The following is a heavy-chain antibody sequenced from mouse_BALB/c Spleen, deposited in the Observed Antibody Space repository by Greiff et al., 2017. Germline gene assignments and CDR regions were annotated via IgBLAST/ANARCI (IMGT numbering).Heavy chain of an antibody. J-gene: IGHJ4*01. Sequence: EVMLVESGGGLVKPGGSLKLSCAASGFTFSSYTMSWVRQTPEKRLEWVATISSGGSYTYYPDSVKGRFTISRDNAKNTLYLQMSSLKSEDTAMYYCTRELTGAMDYWGQGTSVTVSS. V-gene: IGHV5-6-4*01. CDR3: TRELTGAMDY. CDR1: GFTFSSYT. D-gene: IGHD4-1*01. CDR2: ISSGGSYT.